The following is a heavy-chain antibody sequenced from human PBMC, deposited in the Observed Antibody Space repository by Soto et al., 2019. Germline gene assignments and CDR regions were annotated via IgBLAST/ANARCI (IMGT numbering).Heavy chain of an antibody. CDR1: GGSISSSRCH. V-gene: IGHV4-39*01. J-gene: IGHJ6*02. Sequence: SETLSLTCTVSGGSISSSRCHWGWIRQPPGKGLEWIGYIYYSGSTYYHPSLLSRVTISADTSMNEFSLRLSSVTAADTAVYYCARLNGYCVSTGCHGYYGMDVWGQGTTVTVSS. D-gene: IGHD2-2*03. CDR3: ARLNGYCVSTGCHGYYGMDV. CDR2: IYYSGST.